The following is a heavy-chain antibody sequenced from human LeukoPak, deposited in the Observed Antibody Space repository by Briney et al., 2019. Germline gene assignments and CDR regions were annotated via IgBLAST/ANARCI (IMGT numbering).Heavy chain of an antibody. D-gene: IGHD3-10*01. Sequence: SETLSLTCTVSGGSISSYYWSWIREPPGKGLEWIGYIYYSGSTNYNPSLKSRVTISVDTSKNQFSLKLSSVTAAGTAVYYCARKGRITMVRAEGTWFDPWGQGTLVTVSS. CDR3: ARKGRITMVRAEGTWFDP. CDR1: GGSISSYY. V-gene: IGHV4-59*01. CDR2: IYYSGST. J-gene: IGHJ5*02.